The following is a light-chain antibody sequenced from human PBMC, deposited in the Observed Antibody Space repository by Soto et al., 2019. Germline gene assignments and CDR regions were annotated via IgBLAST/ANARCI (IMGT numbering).Light chain of an antibody. CDR3: QQYGSSLGVT. J-gene: IGKJ4*01. CDR1: QSVNGDY. Sequence: EIVLTQFPDTLSLSPGERATLSCRASQSVNGDYLAWYRQKPGQAPSLLMYAKSTRATGIPDRFYGSGSGTDLTLTINRLEPEDFAVYYCQQYGSSLGVTFGGGTKV. CDR2: AKS. V-gene: IGKV3-20*01.